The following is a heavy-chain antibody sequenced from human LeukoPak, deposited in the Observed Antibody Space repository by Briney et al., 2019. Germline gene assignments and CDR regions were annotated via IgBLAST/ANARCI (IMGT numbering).Heavy chain of an antibody. CDR1: GYTFSIYA. CDR3: AKDRSSNWYAELDY. J-gene: IGHJ4*02. Sequence: GGSLRLSGAASGYTFSIYAMSWVRQAPGKGLEWVSTVSGSGGSTYYADSGKGRFTISRDNSKNTLYLQMNSLRAEDTAVYYCAKDRSSNWYAELDYWGQGTLVTVSS. CDR2: VSGSGGST. D-gene: IGHD6-13*01. V-gene: IGHV3-23*01.